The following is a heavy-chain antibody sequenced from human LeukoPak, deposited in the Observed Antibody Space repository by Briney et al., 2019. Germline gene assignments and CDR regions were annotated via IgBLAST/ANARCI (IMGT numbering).Heavy chain of an antibody. CDR2: MNPNSGNT. CDR1: GYTFTSYD. Sequence: ASVKVSCKASGYTFTSYDINWVGQATGQGLEWMGWMNPNSGNTGYAQKFQGRVTMTRNTSISTAYMELSSLRSEDTAVYYCAMARGGYSSSWYWFDSWGQGTLVTVSS. V-gene: IGHV1-8*01. D-gene: IGHD6-13*01. CDR3: AMARGGYSSSWYWFDS. J-gene: IGHJ5*01.